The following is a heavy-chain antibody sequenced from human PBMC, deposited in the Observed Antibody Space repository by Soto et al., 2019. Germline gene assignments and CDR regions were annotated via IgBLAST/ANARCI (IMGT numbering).Heavy chain of an antibody. J-gene: IGHJ6*02. CDR3: ARGGSGSYFYYYYGMDV. CDR2: INPNSGGT. CDR1: GYTFTGYY. Sequence: ASVKVSCKASGYTFTGYYMHWVRQAPGQGFEWMGWINPNSGGTNYAQKFQGWVTMTRDTSISTAYMELSRLRSDDTAVYYCARGGSGSYFYYYYGMDVWGQGTMVTVSS. V-gene: IGHV1-2*04. D-gene: IGHD3-10*01.